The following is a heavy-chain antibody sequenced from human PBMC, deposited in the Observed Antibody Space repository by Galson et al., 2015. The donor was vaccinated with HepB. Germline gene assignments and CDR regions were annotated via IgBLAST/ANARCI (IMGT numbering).Heavy chain of an antibody. V-gene: IGHV4-31*03. CDR3: ARQARLSKWGSPDWYFDL. J-gene: IGHJ2*01. D-gene: IGHD7-27*01. Sequence: LSLTCTVSGGSISSGGYYWSWIRQHPGKGLEWIGYMYYGGSTFYNPSLKSRITISEDTSKNQFSLKLSSVTAADTAVYYCARQARLSKWGSPDWYFDLWGRGTLVTVSS. CDR2: MYYGGST. CDR1: GGSISSGGYY.